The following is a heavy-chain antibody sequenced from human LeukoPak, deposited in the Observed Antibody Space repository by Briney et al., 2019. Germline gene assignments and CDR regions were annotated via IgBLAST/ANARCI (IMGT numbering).Heavy chain of an antibody. CDR1: GFTFSAFG. CDR2: ITNSGGST. V-gene: IGHV3-23*01. D-gene: IGHD6-19*01. CDR3: ADDSSGWYGFDY. J-gene: IGHJ4*02. Sequence: PGGSLRLSCAASGFTFSAFGMNWVRQAPGKGLEWVSAITNSGGSTYYVDSVKGRFTISRDNSKNTLYLQMNSLRAEDTAVYYCADDSSGWYGFDYWGQGTLVTVSS.